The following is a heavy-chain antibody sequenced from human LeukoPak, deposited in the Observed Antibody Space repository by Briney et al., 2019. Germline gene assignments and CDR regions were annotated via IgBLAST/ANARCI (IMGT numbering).Heavy chain of an antibody. CDR2: IYYSGST. Sequence: SETLSLTCTVSGGSISSSGYYWGWIRQPPGKGLEWIGSIYYSGSTYYNPSLKSPVTISVDTSKNQFSLNLTSVTAADTAVYYCARLRITMVRTTQTYYYYYYMDVWGKGTTVTTSS. CDR1: GGSISSSGYY. V-gene: IGHV4-39*01. J-gene: IGHJ6*03. CDR3: ARLRITMVRTTQTYYYYYYMDV. D-gene: IGHD3-10*01.